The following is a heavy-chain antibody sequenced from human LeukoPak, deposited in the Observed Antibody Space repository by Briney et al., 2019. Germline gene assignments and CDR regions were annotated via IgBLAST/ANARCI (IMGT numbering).Heavy chain of an antibody. J-gene: IGHJ4*02. CDR3: ARHYYDRSGYYYFDY. Sequence: PSETLSLTCTVSGGSISSYYWSWIRQPAGKGLEWIGRIYTSGSTNYNPSLKSRVTMSVDTSKNQFSLKLSSVTAADTSVYFCARHYYDRSGYYYFDYWGQGTLVTVSS. V-gene: IGHV4-4*07. D-gene: IGHD3-22*01. CDR2: IYTSGST. CDR1: GGSISSYY.